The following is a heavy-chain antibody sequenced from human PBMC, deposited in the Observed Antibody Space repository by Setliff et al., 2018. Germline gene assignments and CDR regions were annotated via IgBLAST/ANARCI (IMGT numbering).Heavy chain of an antibody. CDR1: GFTFSNAW. Sequence: LRLSCAASGFTFSNAWMSWVRQAPGKGLEWVGRIKSKTDGGTTDYAAPVKGRFTISRDDSKNTLYLQMNSLKTEDTAVYYCKGSGWRSMAFDIWGQGTRVTVSS. D-gene: IGHD6-19*01. CDR2: IKSKTDGGTT. J-gene: IGHJ3*02. V-gene: IGHV3-15*01. CDR3: KGSGWRSMAFDI.